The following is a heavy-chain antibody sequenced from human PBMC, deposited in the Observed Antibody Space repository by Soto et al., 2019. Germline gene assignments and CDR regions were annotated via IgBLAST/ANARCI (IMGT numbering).Heavy chain of an antibody. CDR3: ARESASGSFYY. J-gene: IGHJ4*02. CDR2: INPNTGNT. D-gene: IGHD1-26*01. V-gene: IGHV7-4-1*01. CDR1: GYNFNSHS. Sequence: QVQLVQSGSESMQPGASVKVSCKGSGYNFNSHSVNWLRQTPGQGLEWMGWINPNTGNTTYEQGFTGRVVFSVDTSVSVVYLQIFSLKADDSAVYYCARESASGSFYYWGQGTLVTVSS.